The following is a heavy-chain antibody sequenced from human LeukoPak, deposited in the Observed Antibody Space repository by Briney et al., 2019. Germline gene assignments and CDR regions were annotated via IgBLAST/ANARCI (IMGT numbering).Heavy chain of an antibody. D-gene: IGHD3-22*01. V-gene: IGHV4-59*01. CDR2: IYHSGSA. CDR1: GGSTSSYY. J-gene: IGHJ4*02. CDR3: ARVLDSSGSFDY. Sequence: SETLSLTCSVSGGSTSSYYWSWIRQPPGKGLEWIGDIYHSGSANYNPSLKSRVSISVDTSKNQFSLKLSSVTAADTAVYYCARVLDSSGSFDYWGQGTLVTVSS.